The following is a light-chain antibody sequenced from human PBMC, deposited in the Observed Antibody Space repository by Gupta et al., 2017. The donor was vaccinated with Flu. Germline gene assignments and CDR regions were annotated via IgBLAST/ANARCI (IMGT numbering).Light chain of an antibody. CDR3: QQYGSSPFT. J-gene: IGKJ3*01. V-gene: IGKV3-20*01. CDR1: QRVSSRY. Sequence: VLTQPPGTLSLSPGERATLSCRARQRVSSRYLDWYQQKPGQAPRLLIYGASSRANGIPDRFSGSGSGTEFTLTISRLEPEDFAVYYCQQYGSSPFTFGHGTKVDIK. CDR2: GAS.